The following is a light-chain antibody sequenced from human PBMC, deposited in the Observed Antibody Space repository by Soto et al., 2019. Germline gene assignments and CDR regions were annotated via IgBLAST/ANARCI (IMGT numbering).Light chain of an antibody. V-gene: IGKV1-5*03. CDR3: QQYNSYSRT. Sequence: DIQMTQFPSTLSAPAGDRVTITCRASQSISLWLAWYQQKPGKAPKLLIYKASILASGVPSRFSGSGSGTEFTLTINSLQPDDFATYYCQQYNSYSRTFGQGTELEIK. J-gene: IGKJ2*01. CDR1: QSISLW. CDR2: KAS.